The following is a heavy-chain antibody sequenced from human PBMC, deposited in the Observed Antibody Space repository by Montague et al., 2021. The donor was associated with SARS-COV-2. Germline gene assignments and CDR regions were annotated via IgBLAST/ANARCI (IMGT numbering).Heavy chain of an antibody. Sequence: CAVYGGSFSDHYWSWIRQPPGKGLEWIREINNSGSTNYNPSLKSRVTISVDTSKNQFSLKLHSVTAADTAVYYCARGRIEVSMIVVVLTGASYYMDVWGKGTTVTVSS. D-gene: IGHD3-22*01. J-gene: IGHJ6*03. CDR1: GGSFSDHY. CDR2: INNSGST. V-gene: IGHV4-34*01. CDR3: ARGRIEVSMIVVVLTGASYYMDV.